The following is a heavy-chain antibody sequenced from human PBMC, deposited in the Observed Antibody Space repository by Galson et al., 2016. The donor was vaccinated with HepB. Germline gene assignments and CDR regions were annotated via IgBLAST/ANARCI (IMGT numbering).Heavy chain of an antibody. J-gene: IGHJ4*02. Sequence: LTCTVSGGSISSSHSYYWGWIRQPPGRGLEWIGTISYHGKTYYHPSLKSRVTISVDTSRNQFSLRLSSVTATDTAVYYCASDDYWGQGTLVTVSS. V-gene: IGHV4-39*02. CDR1: GGSISSSHSYY. CDR3: ASDDY. CDR2: ISYHGKT.